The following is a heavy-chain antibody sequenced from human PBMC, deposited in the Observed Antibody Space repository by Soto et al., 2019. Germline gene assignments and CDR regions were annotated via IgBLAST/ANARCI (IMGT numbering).Heavy chain of an antibody. J-gene: IGHJ4*02. CDR2: ISAYNGNT. CDR3: ARKANYYDSSGCDY. CDR1: GYTFTSYG. V-gene: IGHV1-18*01. D-gene: IGHD3-22*01. Sequence: ASVKVSCKASGYTFTSYGISWVRQAPGQGLEWMGWISAYNGNTNYAQKLQGRVTMTTDTSTSTAYMELRSLRSDDTAVYYCARKANYYDSSGCDYWGQGTMVTVYS.